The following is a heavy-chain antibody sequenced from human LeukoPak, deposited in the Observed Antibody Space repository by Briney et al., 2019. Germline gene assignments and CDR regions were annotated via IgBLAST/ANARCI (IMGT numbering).Heavy chain of an antibody. CDR2: IYYSGST. D-gene: IGHD3-10*01. J-gene: IGHJ5*02. V-gene: IGHV4-39*01. CDR1: GGSISSSSYY. Sequence: PSETLSLTCTVSGGSISSSSYYWGWIRQPPGKGLEWIGSIYYSGSTYYNPSLKSRVTISVDTSKNQFSLKLSSVTAADTAVYYCARRYLRGLLWFGELSWFDPWGQGTLVTVSS. CDR3: ARRYLRGLLWFGELSWFDP.